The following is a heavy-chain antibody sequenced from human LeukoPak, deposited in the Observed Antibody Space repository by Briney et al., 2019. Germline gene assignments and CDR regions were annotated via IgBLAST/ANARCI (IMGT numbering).Heavy chain of an antibody. D-gene: IGHD2-21*02. J-gene: IGHJ4*02. CDR3: ARLISGDCCAPHF. CDR2: INQSGVT. V-gene: IGHV4-59*08. Sequence: KPSETLSLTCTVSGGSISSYYWGWIRQPPGKGLDWIGTINQSGVTYYNPSLKSRVTISIDTSKNQFSLKLTSVTAADTAVYYCARLISGDCCAPHFWGQGTLVTVSS. CDR1: GGSISSYY.